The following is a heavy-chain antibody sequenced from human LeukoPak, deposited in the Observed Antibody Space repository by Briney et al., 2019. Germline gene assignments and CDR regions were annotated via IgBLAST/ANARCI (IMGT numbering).Heavy chain of an antibody. CDR1: GYTFTGYY. Sequence: ASVTVSCKASGYTFTGYYMHWVRQAPGQGLEWMGWINPNSGGTNYAQKFQGRVTMTRDTSISTAYMELSRLRSDDTAVYYCARGRSGSYYVAHYYFDYWGQGTLVTVSS. CDR3: ARGRSGSYYVAHYYFDY. J-gene: IGHJ4*02. V-gene: IGHV1-2*02. D-gene: IGHD1-26*01. CDR2: INPNSGGT.